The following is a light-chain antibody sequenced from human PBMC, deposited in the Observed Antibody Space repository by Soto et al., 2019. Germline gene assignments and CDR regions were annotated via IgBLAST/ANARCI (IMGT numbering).Light chain of an antibody. J-gene: IGLJ2*01. CDR2: GND. V-gene: IGLV1-44*01. Sequence: QSVLTQPPSASGTPGQRVTISCSGSSSNIGSNTVNWYQQLPGTAPRLLMYGNDHRPSGVPDRFSGSKSGTSASLAISGLQSEDEADYYCAAWDGSRNGVVFGGGIKLTVL. CDR3: AAWDGSRNGVV. CDR1: SSNIGSNT.